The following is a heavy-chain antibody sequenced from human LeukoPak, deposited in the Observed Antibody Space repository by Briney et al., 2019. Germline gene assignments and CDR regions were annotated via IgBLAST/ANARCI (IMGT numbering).Heavy chain of an antibody. CDR3: ARSGGGLWFDP. CDR1: GFTFSDYY. V-gene: IGHV3-7*01. Sequence: GGSLTLSCAASGFTFSDYYMSWIRQAPGKGLEWVANLKEDGSEKYYVDSVKGRFTISRDNVKNSLYLQMYSLRAEDTAVYYCARSGGGLWFDPWGQGTLVTVSS. D-gene: IGHD3-10*01. J-gene: IGHJ5*02. CDR2: LKEDGSEK.